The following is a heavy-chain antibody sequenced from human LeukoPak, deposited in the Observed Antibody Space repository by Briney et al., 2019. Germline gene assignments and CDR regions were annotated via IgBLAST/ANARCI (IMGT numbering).Heavy chain of an antibody. CDR2: ISYDGSNK. D-gene: IGHD3-22*01. V-gene: IGHV3-30*03. CDR3: ARSVYDSHFYYFDY. J-gene: IGHJ4*02. Sequence: PGRSLRLSCAASGFTFSSYGMHWVRQAPGEGLEWVAVISYDGSNKYYADSVKGRFTISRDNSKNTLYLQMNSLRAEDTAVYYSARSVYDSHFYYFDYWGQGTLVTVSS. CDR1: GFTFSSYG.